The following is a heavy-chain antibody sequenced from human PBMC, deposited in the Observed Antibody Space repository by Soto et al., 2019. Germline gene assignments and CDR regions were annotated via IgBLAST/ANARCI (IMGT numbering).Heavy chain of an antibody. D-gene: IGHD2-2*01. CDR1: GFTFSTYA. CDR3: AKDLGRPFDIVVVPAAMG. CDR2: ISGSGGST. J-gene: IGHJ4*02. V-gene: IGHV3-23*01. Sequence: PGGSLRLSCAASGFTFSTYAMSWVRQAPGKGLEWVSAISGSGGSTYYADSVKGRFTISRDNSKNTLYLQMNSLRAEDTAVYYCAKDLGRPFDIVVVPAAMGWGQGTLVTVSS.